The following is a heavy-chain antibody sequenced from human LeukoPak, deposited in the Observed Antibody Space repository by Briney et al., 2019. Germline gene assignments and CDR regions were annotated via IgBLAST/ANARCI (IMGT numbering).Heavy chain of an antibody. CDR3: ARNRYYYGSGNYGVPNWFDP. CDR2: IYYSGST. CDR1: GGSISSSSFY. Sequence: SETLSLTCTVSGGSISSSSFYWGWIRQPPGKGLEWIGSIYYSGSTYYNPSLKSRVTISVDTSKNQFSLKLSSVTVADTAVYYCARNRYYYGSGNYGVPNWFDPWGQGTLVTVSS. J-gene: IGHJ5*02. V-gene: IGHV4-39*01. D-gene: IGHD3-10*01.